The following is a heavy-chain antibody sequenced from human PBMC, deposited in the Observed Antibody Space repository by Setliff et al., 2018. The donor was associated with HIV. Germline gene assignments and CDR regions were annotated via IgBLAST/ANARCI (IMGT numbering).Heavy chain of an antibody. CDR3: ARVRNGYYFQRLDYYYMDV. CDR2: INHSGST. D-gene: IGHD3-22*01. Sequence: ETLSLTCAVYGGSFSAYYWSWIRQPPGKGLEWIGEINHSGSTNYNPSLESRVTISVDTSKNQFSLKLSSVTAADTAVYYCARVRNGYYFQRLDYYYMDVWGKGTTVTVSS. CDR1: GGSFSAYY. V-gene: IGHV4-34*01. J-gene: IGHJ6*03.